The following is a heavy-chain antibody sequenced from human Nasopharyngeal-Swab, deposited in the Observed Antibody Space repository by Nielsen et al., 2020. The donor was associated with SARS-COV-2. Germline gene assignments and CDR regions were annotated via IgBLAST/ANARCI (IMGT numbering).Heavy chain of an antibody. V-gene: IGHV4-39*07. D-gene: IGHD6-13*01. CDR1: GGSISSSSYY. Sequence: LSCTVSGGSISSSSYYWGWIRQPPGKGLEWIGSIYYSGSTYYNPSLKSRVTISVDTSKNQFSLKLSSVTAADTAAYYCVGSSWYGDYYYYYGMDVWGQGTTVTVSS. CDR3: VGSSWYGDYYYYYGMDV. J-gene: IGHJ6*02. CDR2: IYYSGST.